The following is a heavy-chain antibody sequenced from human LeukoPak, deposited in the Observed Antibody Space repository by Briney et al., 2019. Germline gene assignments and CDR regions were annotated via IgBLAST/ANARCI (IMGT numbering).Heavy chain of an antibody. CDR1: GFSTSSYW. CDR3: VKSSVHTVPPIWC. Sequence: GGSRRPSCAASGFSTSSYWTNWVRQAPGKGLEWVSYISGSGTSIYYADSVKGRLTSSRDNSKNSLSLQMSSLRAEDTAVYYCVKSSVHTVPPIWCWGPGVLVTVSS. J-gene: IGHJ4*02. V-gene: IGHV3-48*04. CDR2: ISGSGTSI. D-gene: IGHD2-15*01.